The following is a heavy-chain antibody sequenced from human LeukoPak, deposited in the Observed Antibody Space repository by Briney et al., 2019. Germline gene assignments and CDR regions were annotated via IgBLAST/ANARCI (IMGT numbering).Heavy chain of an antibody. CDR3: VRGGGTCCRFDY. CDR2: IYYSGST. CDR1: GGSISSSSSY. J-gene: IGHJ4*02. Sequence: SETLSPTCTVSGGSISSSSSYWGWIRQPPGKGLEWIGSIYYSGSTYYNPSLKSRVTISVDTSKNQFSLRLSSVTAADTAVYYCVRGGGTCCRFDYWGQGTLVTVSS. V-gene: IGHV4-39*01. D-gene: IGHD2-15*01.